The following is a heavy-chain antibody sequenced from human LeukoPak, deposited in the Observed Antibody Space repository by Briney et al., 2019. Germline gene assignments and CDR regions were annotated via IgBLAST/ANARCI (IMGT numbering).Heavy chain of an antibody. Sequence: GGSPRLSCAASGFTFSSYAVSWVRQAPGKGLEWVSAISGSGGSTYYADSVKGRFTISRDNSKNTLYLQMNSLRAEDTAVYYCAKDFAEDCSSSSCYLEWGFPAGGFDYWGQGTLVTVSS. J-gene: IGHJ4*02. CDR3: AKDFAEDCSSSSCYLEWGFPAGGFDY. V-gene: IGHV3-23*01. D-gene: IGHD2-2*01. CDR2: ISGSGGST. CDR1: GFTFSSYA.